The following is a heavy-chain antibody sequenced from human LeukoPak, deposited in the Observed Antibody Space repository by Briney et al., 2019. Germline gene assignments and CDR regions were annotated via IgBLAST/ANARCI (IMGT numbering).Heavy chain of an antibody. D-gene: IGHD3-22*01. J-gene: IGHJ4*02. V-gene: IGHV3-30*02. Sequence: GGSLRLSCAASGFTFNRYGMHWVRQAPGKGLEWVAYIGHDGSNKYYADSVKGRFTISRDSSKNTLYLQMNSLRAEDTAVYYCARDVRTVYYDRSPDYWGQGTLVTVSS. CDR2: IGHDGSNK. CDR3: ARDVRTVYYDRSPDY. CDR1: GFTFNRYG.